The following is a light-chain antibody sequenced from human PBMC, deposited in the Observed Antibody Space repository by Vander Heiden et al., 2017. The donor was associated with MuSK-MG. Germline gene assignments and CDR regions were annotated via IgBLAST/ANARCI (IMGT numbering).Light chain of an antibody. Sequence: EIVMTQSPATLSVSPGERATISCRASQSVSSNLAWYQQKPGQAPRLLIYGASTRATGIPARFSGRGSGTEFTLTISSLQSEDFAVYYCQQYNNWPPYTFGQGTKLEIK. CDR1: QSVSSN. CDR2: GAS. CDR3: QQYNNWPPYT. J-gene: IGKJ2*01. V-gene: IGKV3-15*01.